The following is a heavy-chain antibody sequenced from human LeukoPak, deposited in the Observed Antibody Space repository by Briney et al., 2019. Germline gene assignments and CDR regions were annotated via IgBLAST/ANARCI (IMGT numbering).Heavy chain of an antibody. CDR1: GYSISSGYY. Sequence: SETLSLTCTVSGYSISSGYYWGWILQPPGKGLEWIVSIYHSGSTYYNPSLRSRVTISVDTSKNQFSLKLSSVTAADTAVYYCARSGSYYFDYWGQGTLVTVSS. D-gene: IGHD1-26*01. CDR3: ARSGSYYFDY. V-gene: IGHV4-38-2*02. J-gene: IGHJ4*02. CDR2: IYHSGST.